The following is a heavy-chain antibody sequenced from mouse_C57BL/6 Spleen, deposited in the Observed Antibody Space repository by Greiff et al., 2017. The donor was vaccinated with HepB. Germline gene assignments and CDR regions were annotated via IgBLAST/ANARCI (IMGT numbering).Heavy chain of an antibody. J-gene: IGHJ3*01. CDR3: TPLTTGAWFAY. CDR2: IDPENGDT. CDR1: GFNIKDDY. V-gene: IGHV14-4*01. Sequence: EVKLVESGAELVRPGASVKLSCTASGFNIKDDYMHWVKQRPEQGLEWIGWIDPENGDTEYASKFQGKATITADTSSNTAYLQLSSLTSEDTAVYYCTPLTTGAWFAYWGQGTLVTVSA. D-gene: IGHD2-12*01.